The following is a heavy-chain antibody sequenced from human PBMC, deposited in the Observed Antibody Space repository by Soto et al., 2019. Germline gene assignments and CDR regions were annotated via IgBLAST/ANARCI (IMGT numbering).Heavy chain of an antibody. CDR3: ARDYYASGSHDH. J-gene: IGHJ4*02. Sequence: AGGSLRLSCAASGFTFSNYWMSWVRQAPGKGLEWVANIKEDGSDKYYGDSVKGRFSISRDNAKNSLYLQMNSLRAEDTAVYYCARDYYASGSHDHWGQGTLVTVSS. CDR1: GFTFSNYW. V-gene: IGHV3-7*01. CDR2: IKEDGSDK. D-gene: IGHD3-10*01.